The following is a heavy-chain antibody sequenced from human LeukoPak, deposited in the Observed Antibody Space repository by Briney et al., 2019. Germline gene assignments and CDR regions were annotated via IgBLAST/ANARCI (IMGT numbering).Heavy chain of an antibody. D-gene: IGHD6-13*01. J-gene: IGHJ4*02. CDR1: GYTFTSYD. V-gene: IGHV1-8*03. Sequence: ASVKVSCKASGYTFTSYDINWVRQAPGQGLEWMGWMNPNSGNTGYAQKFQGRVTITRNTSISTAYMELSSLSSEDTAVYYCARGSRRRGIAAAGTPYNFDYWGQGTLVIVSS. CDR3: ARGSRRRGIAAAGTPYNFDY. CDR2: MNPNSGNT.